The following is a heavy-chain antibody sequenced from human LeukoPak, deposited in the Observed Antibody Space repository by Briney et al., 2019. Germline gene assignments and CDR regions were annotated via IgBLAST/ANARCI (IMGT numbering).Heavy chain of an antibody. CDR3: ATRYFTTIFAPEAFDI. Sequence: PSQTLSLTCTVSGGSISSGGYYWSWIRQPPGKGLEWIGYIYHSGSTYYNPSLKSRVTISVDRSKNQFSLKLSSVTAADTAVYYCATRYFTTIFAPEAFDIWGQGTMVTVSS. D-gene: IGHD3-3*01. CDR1: GGSISSGGYY. J-gene: IGHJ3*02. V-gene: IGHV4-30-2*01. CDR2: IYHSGST.